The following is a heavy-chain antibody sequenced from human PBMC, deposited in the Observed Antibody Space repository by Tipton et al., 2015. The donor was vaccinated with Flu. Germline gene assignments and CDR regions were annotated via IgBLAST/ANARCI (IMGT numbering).Heavy chain of an antibody. J-gene: IGHJ5*02. CDR2: IYFTGNT. CDR1: GGSISSGNYY. CDR3: ARRDYSNYVSDPKSWFDP. V-gene: IGHV4-31*03. D-gene: IGHD4-11*01. Sequence: GLVKPSQTLSLTCTVSGGSISSGNYYWTWVRQFPGKGLEWIGYIYFTGNTYHNPSLTSRVTISIDTSKNQFSLKLTSVTAADTAVYYCARRDYSNYVSDPKSWFDPWGQGILVTVSS.